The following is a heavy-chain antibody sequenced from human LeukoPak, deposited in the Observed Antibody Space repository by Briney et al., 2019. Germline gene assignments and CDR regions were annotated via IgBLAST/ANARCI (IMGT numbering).Heavy chain of an antibody. V-gene: IGHV4-4*07. Sequence: SETLSLTCTVSGGSISSYYWSWIRQPAGKGLEWIGRIYTSGSTNYNPSLKSRVTMSVDTSKNQFSLKLSSVTAADTAVYYCARFVVVPAAIQQSNWFDPWGQGTLVTVSS. J-gene: IGHJ5*02. D-gene: IGHD2-2*01. CDR2: IYTSGST. CDR1: GGSISSYY. CDR3: ARFVVVPAAIQQSNWFDP.